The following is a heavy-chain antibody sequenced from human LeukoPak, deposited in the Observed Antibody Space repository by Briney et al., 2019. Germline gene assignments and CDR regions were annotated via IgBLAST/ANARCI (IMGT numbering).Heavy chain of an antibody. CDR2: IYYSGST. V-gene: IGHV4-59*01. CDR3: ARSITIFGDAFDI. Sequence: SEPLSLTCTVSGGSISSYYWSWIRQPPGKGLEWIGYIYYSGSTNYNPSLKSRVTISVDTSKNQFSLKLSSVTAADTAVYYCARSITIFGDAFDIWGQGTMVTVSS. D-gene: IGHD3-3*01. J-gene: IGHJ3*02. CDR1: GGSISSYY.